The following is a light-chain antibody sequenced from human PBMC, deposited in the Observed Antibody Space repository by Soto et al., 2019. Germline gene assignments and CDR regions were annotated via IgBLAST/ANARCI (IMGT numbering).Light chain of an antibody. J-gene: IGKJ1*01. Sequence: MAQSPDSVAVSLDERATINCRSSLSLLSSFNNKNYVGWYQQKPGQPPKLLIYWASTRESGVPDRFTGSGSGTDFSLTISGLQAEDVAVYFCHQYHSTPWTFGQGTNV. CDR2: WAS. CDR1: LSLLSSFNNKNY. CDR3: HQYHSTPWT. V-gene: IGKV4-1*01.